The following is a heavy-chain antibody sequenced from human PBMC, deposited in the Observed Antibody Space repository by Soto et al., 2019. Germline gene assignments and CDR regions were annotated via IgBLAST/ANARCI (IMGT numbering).Heavy chain of an antibody. CDR2: IYTSGST. CDR1: GGSISSYY. D-gene: IGHD5-12*01. V-gene: IGHV4-4*07. Sequence: QVQLQESGPGLVKPSETLSLTCTVSGGSISSYYWSWIWQPAGKGLEWIGRIYTSGSTNYNPSLKSRVTMSVDTSKNQFSLKLSSVTAADTAVYYCARDSPIIVDRYYYYGMDVWGQGTTVTVSS. CDR3: ARDSPIIVDRYYYYGMDV. J-gene: IGHJ6*02.